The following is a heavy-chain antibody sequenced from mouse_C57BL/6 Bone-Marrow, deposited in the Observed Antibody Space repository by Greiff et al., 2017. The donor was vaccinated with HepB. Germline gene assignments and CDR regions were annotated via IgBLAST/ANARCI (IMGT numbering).Heavy chain of an antibody. CDR3: ATYYYGSSYVYAMDY. Sequence: QVQLQQPGAELVKPGASVKLSCNASGYTFTSYWMQWVKQRPGQGLEWIGEIDPSDSYTNYNQKFKGKATLTVDTSSSTAYMQLSSLTSEDSAVYYCATYYYGSSYVYAMDYWGQGTSVTVSS. V-gene: IGHV1-50*01. CDR2: IDPSDSYT. CDR1: GYTFTSYW. D-gene: IGHD1-1*01. J-gene: IGHJ4*01.